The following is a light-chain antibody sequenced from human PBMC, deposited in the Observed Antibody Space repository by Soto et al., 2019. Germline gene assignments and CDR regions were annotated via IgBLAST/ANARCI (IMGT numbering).Light chain of an antibody. CDR3: FSYAAHVV. J-gene: IGLJ2*01. CDR2: EGS. Sequence: QSALTQPASVSGSPGQSITISCTGTSSDVGSYNLVSWYQQHPGKAPKLMIYEGSKRPSGVSNRFSGSKSGNTASLTLSGLQAEDEADYYCFSYAAHVVFGGGTKLTVL. V-gene: IGLV2-23*01. CDR1: SSDVGSYNL.